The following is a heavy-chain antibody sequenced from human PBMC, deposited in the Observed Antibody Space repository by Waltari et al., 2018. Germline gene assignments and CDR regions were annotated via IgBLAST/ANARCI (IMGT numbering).Heavy chain of an antibody. D-gene: IGHD3-3*01. J-gene: IGHJ4*02. Sequence: QVQLVQSGAEVKASGASVKVSCKASGYTFPDFFIHWVRQAPGQGLEWMGRINPKRGDTRYTQRFQGRVTITGDTSMTTAYMEPTGLRSDDTAIYYCARSGGGTTTFGVAEWGQGSLVTVSS. CDR1: GYTFPDFF. CDR2: INPKRGDT. V-gene: IGHV1-2*06. CDR3: ARSGGGTTTFGVAE.